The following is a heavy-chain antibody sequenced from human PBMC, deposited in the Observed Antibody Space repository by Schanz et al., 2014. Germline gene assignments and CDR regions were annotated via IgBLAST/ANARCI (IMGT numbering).Heavy chain of an antibody. V-gene: IGHV3-21*01. D-gene: IGHD3-10*01. Sequence: EVQLVESGGGLVKPGGSLRLSCAASGFTFSTYNMNWVRQTPEKGLEWVSSISSSSSYIYYADSVKGRFTISRDNAKNSLYLQMNSLRAEDTAVYYCARATGAPDHTDYWGQGTLVTVSS. CDR3: ARATGAPDHTDY. CDR1: GFTFSTYN. J-gene: IGHJ4*02. CDR2: ISSSSSYI.